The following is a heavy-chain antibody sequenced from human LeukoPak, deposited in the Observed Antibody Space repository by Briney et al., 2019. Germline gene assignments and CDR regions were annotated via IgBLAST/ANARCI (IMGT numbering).Heavy chain of an antibody. Sequence: GSVKVSCKASGYTFTGYYMHWVRQAPGQGLEWMGWINPNSGGTNYAQKFQGRVTMTRDTSISTAYMELSRLRSDDTAVYYCARLPAKRYYCDSSGKKNYGMDVWGQGTTVTVSS. CDR1: GYTFTGYY. V-gene: IGHV1-2*02. CDR2: INPNSGGT. D-gene: IGHD3-22*01. CDR3: ARLPAKRYYCDSSGKKNYGMDV. J-gene: IGHJ6*02.